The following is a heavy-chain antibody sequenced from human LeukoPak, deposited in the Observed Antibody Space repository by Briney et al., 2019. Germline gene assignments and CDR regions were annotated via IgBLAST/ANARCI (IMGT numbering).Heavy chain of an antibody. J-gene: IGHJ3*02. V-gene: IGHV1-2*04. CDR2: INPNSGGT. CDR1: GYTFTGYY. CDR3: AREILGYSGYDSRAFDI. D-gene: IGHD5-12*01. Sequence: ASVKVSCKASGYTFTGYYMHWVRHAPGQGLEWMGWINPNSGGTNYAQKFQGWVTMTRDTSISTAYMELSRLRSDDTAVYYCAREILGYSGYDSRAFDIWGQGTMVTVSS.